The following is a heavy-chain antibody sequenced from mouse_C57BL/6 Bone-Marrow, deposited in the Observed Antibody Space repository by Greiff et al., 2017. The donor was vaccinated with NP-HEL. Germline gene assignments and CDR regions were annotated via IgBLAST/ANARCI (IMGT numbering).Heavy chain of an antibody. V-gene: IGHV1-42*01. Sequence: VQLQQSGPELVKPGASVKISCKASGYSFTGYYMNWVKQSPEKSLEWIGEINTSTGGTTYNQKFKAKATLTVDKSSSTAYMQLKSLTSEDAAVYYCARAYYFDYWGQGTTLTVSS. CDR2: INTSTGGT. J-gene: IGHJ2*01. CDR1: GYSFTGYY. CDR3: ARAYYFDY.